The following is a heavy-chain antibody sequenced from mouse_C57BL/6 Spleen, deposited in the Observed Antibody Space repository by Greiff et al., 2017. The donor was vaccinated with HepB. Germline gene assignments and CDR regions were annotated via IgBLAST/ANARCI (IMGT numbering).Heavy chain of an antibody. J-gene: IGHJ1*03. V-gene: IGHV1-15*01. D-gene: IGHD1-1*01. CDR3: TNYGSSYWYFDV. CDR1: GYTFTDYE. Sequence: QVQLQQSGAELVRPGASVTLSCKASGYTFTDYEMHWVKQTPVHGLEWIGAIDPETGGTAYNQKFKAKAILTADKSSSTAYMELRSLTSEDSAVYYCTNYGSSYWYFDVWGTGTTVTVSS. CDR2: IDPETGGT.